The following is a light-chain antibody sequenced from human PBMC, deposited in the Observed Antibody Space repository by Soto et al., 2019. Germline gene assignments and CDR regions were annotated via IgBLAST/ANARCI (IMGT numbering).Light chain of an antibody. CDR3: QQYSRSTWT. V-gene: IGKV3-20*01. CDR1: QSVSSSY. CDR2: GAS. J-gene: IGKJ1*01. Sequence: EIVLTLSPSTLSLSPGERATLSCRASQSVSSSYLAWYQQKPGQAPRLLIYGASSRATGIPDRFSGSGSGTDFTLTISRLEPEDFAVYYCQQYSRSTWTYGQGTKVEI.